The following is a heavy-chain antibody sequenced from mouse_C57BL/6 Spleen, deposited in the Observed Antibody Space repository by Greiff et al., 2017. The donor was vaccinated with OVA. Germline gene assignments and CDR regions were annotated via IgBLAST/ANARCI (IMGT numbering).Heavy chain of an antibody. Sequence: EVQRVESVAELVRPGASVKLSCTASGFNIKNTYMHWVKQRPEQGLEWIGRIDPANGNTKYAPKFQGKATITADTSSNTAYLQLSSLTSEDTAIYYCAPYYYGSSPYYYAMDYWGQGTSVTVSS. CDR3: APYYYGSSPYYYAMDY. CDR1: GFNIKNTY. V-gene: IGHV14-3*01. J-gene: IGHJ4*01. D-gene: IGHD1-1*01. CDR2: IDPANGNT.